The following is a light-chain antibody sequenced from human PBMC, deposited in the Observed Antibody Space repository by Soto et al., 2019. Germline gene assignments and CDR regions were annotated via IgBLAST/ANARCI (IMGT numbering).Light chain of an antibody. Sequence: QSVLTQPPSASGTPGQRVTISCSGSSSNIGSNTVNWYQQLPGTATKLLIYSNNQRPSGVPDRFSGSKSGTSASMAISARQSEDEADYYCAAWDDSLTGVVFGGGTKLTVL. CDR1: SSNIGSNT. CDR3: AAWDDSLTGVV. V-gene: IGLV1-44*01. J-gene: IGLJ2*01. CDR2: SNN.